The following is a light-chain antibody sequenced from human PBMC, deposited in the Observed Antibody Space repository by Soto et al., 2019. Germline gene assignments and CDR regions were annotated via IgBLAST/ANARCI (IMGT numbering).Light chain of an antibody. CDR1: QNISVW. Sequence: DILMTQSPFTLSASVGDRVTITCRASQNISVWLAWYQQKPGKAPRLLIYRTSILESGVPSRFSGSGSGTEFTLTISSLQPDDFATYHCQQYKSYSWTFGQGTKVEIK. CDR3: QQYKSYSWT. J-gene: IGKJ1*01. CDR2: RTS. V-gene: IGKV1-5*03.